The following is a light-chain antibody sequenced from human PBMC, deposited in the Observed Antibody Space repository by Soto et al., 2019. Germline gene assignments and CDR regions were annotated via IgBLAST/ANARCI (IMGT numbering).Light chain of an antibody. CDR3: PQRTDWPIT. CDR1: QSVDSH. V-gene: IGKV3-11*01. J-gene: IGKJ5*01. Sequence: EIMVTQSPASLSLYTGERATLSFRASQSVDSHLVWYQQKPGQAPRLLIFGASNRATGIPARFSGSGSGTDFTLAINRLEPDDFAVYYCPQRTDWPITSAQGTRLEI. CDR2: GAS.